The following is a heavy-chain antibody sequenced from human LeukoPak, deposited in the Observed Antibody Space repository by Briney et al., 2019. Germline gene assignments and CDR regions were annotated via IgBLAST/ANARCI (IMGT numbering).Heavy chain of an antibody. J-gene: IGHJ4*02. Sequence: ASVKVSCKASGYTFTGYDINWVRQAPGQGLEWMGWINTNTGNPTYAQGFTGRFVFSLDTSVSTAYLQISSLKAEDTAVYYCARDVLRVGELGNYWGQGTLVTVYS. V-gene: IGHV7-4-1*02. D-gene: IGHD3-10*01. CDR3: ARDVLRVGELGNY. CDR2: INTNTGNP. CDR1: GYTFTGYD.